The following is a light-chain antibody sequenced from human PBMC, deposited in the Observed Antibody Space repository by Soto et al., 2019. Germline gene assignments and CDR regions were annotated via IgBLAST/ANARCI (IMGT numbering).Light chain of an antibody. V-gene: IGLV2-8*01. CDR3: AAWDDSLSVVV. J-gene: IGLJ2*01. CDR1: SSDVGGYNY. CDR2: EVF. Sequence: QSALTQPPSASGSPGQSVTISCTGTSSDVGGYNYVSWYQQHPGKAPKLMIYEVFKRPSGVPDRFSGSKSGNTASLTVSGLQAEDEADYYCAAWDDSLSVVVFGGGTKLTVL.